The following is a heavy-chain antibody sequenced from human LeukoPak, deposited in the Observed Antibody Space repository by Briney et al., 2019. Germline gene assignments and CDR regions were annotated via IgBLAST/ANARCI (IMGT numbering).Heavy chain of an antibody. Sequence: ASVKVSCTASGYTFTSDGISWIRQAPGQGLEWMGWISVYNGNTVYAQKLQGRVTMTTDTSTSTAYMELRSLRSNDTAVYYCARDSRDGYNFWGQGTMVIVSS. J-gene: IGHJ3*01. CDR1: GYTFTSDG. D-gene: IGHD5-24*01. CDR3: ARDSRDGYNF. CDR2: ISVYNGNT. V-gene: IGHV1-18*01.